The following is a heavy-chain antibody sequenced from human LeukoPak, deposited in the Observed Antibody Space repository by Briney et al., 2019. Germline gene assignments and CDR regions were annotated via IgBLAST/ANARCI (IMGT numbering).Heavy chain of an antibody. CDR2: FDPEDGAR. D-gene: IGHD5-18*01. CDR1: GDTVTVFS. V-gene: IGHV1-24*01. CDR3: ATGYTYDYSLY. Sequence: ASVKASCKVSGDTVTVFSIHWVRQAPGHGLEWRGGFDPEDGARIFAQKFQGRVTMTEDTSTDTAYMDLSSLRSEDTAVYYCATGYTYDYSLYWGQGTLVTVSS. J-gene: IGHJ4*02.